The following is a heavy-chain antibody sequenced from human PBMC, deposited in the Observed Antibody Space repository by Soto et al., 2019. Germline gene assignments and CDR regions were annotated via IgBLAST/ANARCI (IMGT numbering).Heavy chain of an antibody. CDR2: INAGNGNT. CDR3: ARGYCGGDCYSGLWY. D-gene: IGHD2-21*02. V-gene: IGHV1-3*01. Sequence: ASVKVSCKASGYTFTSYAMHWVRQAPGQRFEWMGWINAGNGNTKYSQKFQGRVTITRDTSASTAYMELSSLRSEDTAVYYCARGYCGGDCYSGLWYWGQGTLVTVSS. J-gene: IGHJ4*02. CDR1: GYTFTSYA.